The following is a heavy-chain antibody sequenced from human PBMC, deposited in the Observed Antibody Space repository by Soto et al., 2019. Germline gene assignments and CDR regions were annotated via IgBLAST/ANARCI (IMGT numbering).Heavy chain of an antibody. J-gene: IGHJ4*02. Sequence: EVQLVESGGGLVQPGGSLRLSCAASGFTFSTHSMNWVRQAPGKGLEWISYITSSDVTMYADSVKGRFTISRDNAKNSLYLQMNSLTGEDTAGYFCVGEVVCQLIYWGQGTQVTVAS. V-gene: IGHV3-48*01. D-gene: IGHD2-15*01. CDR3: VGEVVCQLIY. CDR2: ITSSDVT. CDR1: GFTFSTHS.